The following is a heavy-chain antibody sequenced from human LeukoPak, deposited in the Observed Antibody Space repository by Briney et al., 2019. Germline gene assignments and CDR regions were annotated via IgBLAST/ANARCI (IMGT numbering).Heavy chain of an antibody. J-gene: IGHJ4*02. Sequence: SETLSLTCSVSGGSITSYYWSWVRQPAGKGLEWIGRIYTSGSTYYNASLKSQVSISIDTSKNQFSLKLTSVTAADTAVYYCARQTGSGLFILPGGQGTLVTVSS. D-gene: IGHD3/OR15-3a*01. CDR3: ARQTGSGLFILP. V-gene: IGHV4-4*07. CDR1: GGSITSYY. CDR2: IYTSGST.